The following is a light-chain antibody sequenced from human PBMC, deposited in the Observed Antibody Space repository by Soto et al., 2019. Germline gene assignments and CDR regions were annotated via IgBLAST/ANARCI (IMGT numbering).Light chain of an antibody. J-gene: IGKJ5*01. CDR1: QSVSSSY. CDR2: GAS. Sequence: VLTQSPGTLSVTPGDSATLSCRAGQSVSSSYFAWYQQKPRQAPRLLIYGASSRATGIPDRFSGSGSGTDFTLTISRLEPEDFAVYYCQQSSNWPPITCGQGTRLEIK. CDR3: QQSSNWPPIT. V-gene: IGKV3D-20*02.